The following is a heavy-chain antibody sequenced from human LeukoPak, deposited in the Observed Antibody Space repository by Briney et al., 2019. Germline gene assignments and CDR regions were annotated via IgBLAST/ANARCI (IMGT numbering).Heavy chain of an antibody. D-gene: IGHD1-7*01. J-gene: IGHJ6*03. V-gene: IGHV3-7*01. CDR1: GFTFSSFW. CDR2: IKHDGSEK. Sequence: GGSLRLSCAASGFTFSSFWMSWVRQALRKGLEWVANIKHDGSEKYYMDSMRGRFTISRDNAKNSLYLQMNSLRAEDTAVYYCTCNWNYVGRYYYFMDVWGKGTTVTVSS. CDR3: TCNWNYVGRYYYFMDV.